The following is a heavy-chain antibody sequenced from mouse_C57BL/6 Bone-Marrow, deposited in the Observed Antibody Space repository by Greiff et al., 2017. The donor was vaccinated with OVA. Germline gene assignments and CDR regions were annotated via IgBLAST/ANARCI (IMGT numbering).Heavy chain of an antibody. Sequence: VQLQQSGAELARPGASVKLSCKASGYTFTSYGISWVKQRTGQGLEWIGEIYPRSGNTYYNVKFKGKATLTADKSSSTAYMKLRSLTSEDSAVYFCARSSSNWVFDYWGQGTTLTVSS. V-gene: IGHV1-81*01. CDR3: ARSSSNWVFDY. CDR2: IYPRSGNT. D-gene: IGHD4-1*01. CDR1: GYTFTSYG. J-gene: IGHJ2*01.